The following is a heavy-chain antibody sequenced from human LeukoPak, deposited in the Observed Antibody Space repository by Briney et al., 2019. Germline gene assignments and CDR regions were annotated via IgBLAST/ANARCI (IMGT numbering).Heavy chain of an antibody. CDR2: ILSSGTTM. Sequence: GGSLRLSCAASGFTFSSYEMNWVRQAPGKGLEWVSFILSSGTTMYYADSVKGRFTISRDNAKSSLYLQMNSLRAEDTAVYYCAKDVTNWGSILLPDAFDIWGQGTMVTVSS. J-gene: IGHJ3*02. V-gene: IGHV3-48*03. CDR1: GFTFSSYE. D-gene: IGHD7-27*01. CDR3: AKDVTNWGSILLPDAFDI.